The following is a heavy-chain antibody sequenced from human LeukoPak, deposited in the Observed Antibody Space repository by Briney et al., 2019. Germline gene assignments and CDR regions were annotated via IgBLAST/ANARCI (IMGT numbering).Heavy chain of an antibody. D-gene: IGHD6-19*01. J-gene: IGHJ4*02. Sequence: GGSLRLSCAASGFTFSTYTMHWVRQAPAKGLEWVALISYEGSKQNYADSVKGRFTISRDNSQNTLYLEMSGLRTEDTAVYYCARAPYTSGWYFAFDYWGQGTLVTVSS. V-gene: IGHV3-30-3*01. CDR3: ARAPYTSGWYFAFDY. CDR2: ISYEGSKQ. CDR1: GFTFSTYT.